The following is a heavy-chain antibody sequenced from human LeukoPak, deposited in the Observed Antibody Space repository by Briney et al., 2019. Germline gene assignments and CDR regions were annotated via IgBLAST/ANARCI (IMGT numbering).Heavy chain of an antibody. D-gene: IGHD3-10*01. CDR1: GFTFTNYW. V-gene: IGHV3-7*01. CDR2: IKQDRSEK. Sequence: GGSLRLSCAASGFTFTNYWMSWVRQAPGKGLELVANIKQDRSEKYYVDSVKGRFTISRDNAKNSLYLQMNSLRAEDTAVYYCASFGFYPSDYWGQGTLVTVSS. J-gene: IGHJ4*02. CDR3: ASFGFYPSDY.